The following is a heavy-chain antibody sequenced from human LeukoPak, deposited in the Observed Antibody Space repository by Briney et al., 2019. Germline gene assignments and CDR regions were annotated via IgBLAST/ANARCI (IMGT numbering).Heavy chain of an antibody. D-gene: IGHD5-18*01. CDR1: GGSFSGYY. CDR2: INHSGST. J-gene: IGHJ4*02. CDR3: ARGLQIQLWLCSSIIAGFDY. Sequence: SETLSLTCAVYGGSFSGYYWSWIRQPPGKGLEWIGEINHSGSTNYNPSLKSQVTISVDTSKNQFSLKLSSVTAADTAVYYCARGLQIQLWLCSSIIAGFDYWGQGTLVTVSS. V-gene: IGHV4-34*01.